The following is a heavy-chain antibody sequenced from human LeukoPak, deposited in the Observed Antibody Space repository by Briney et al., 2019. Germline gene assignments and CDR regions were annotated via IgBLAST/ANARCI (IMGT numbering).Heavy chain of an antibody. CDR2: ISAYNGNT. D-gene: IGHD3-22*01. CDR3: ARSSGYDYVQLSY. CDR1: GYTFTSYG. J-gene: IGHJ4*02. Sequence: GASEKVCRKAAGYTFTSYGISWVREAPGQGIEWMGWISAYNGNTNYAQKLQGRVTMTTDTSTSTAYMELRSLRSDDTAVYYCARSSGYDYVQLSYWGQGTLVTVSS. V-gene: IGHV1-18*01.